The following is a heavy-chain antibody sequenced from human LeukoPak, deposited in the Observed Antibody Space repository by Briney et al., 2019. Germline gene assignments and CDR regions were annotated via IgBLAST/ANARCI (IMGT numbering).Heavy chain of an antibody. D-gene: IGHD6-6*01. CDR1: GFTFSSYA. J-gene: IGHJ4*02. V-gene: IGHV3-64D*09. CDR3: VRGHSSSSNYFDY. CDR2: IYGNGGST. Sequence: GGSLRLSCPASGFTFSSYAMRWVRQAPGKGLEYVSGIYGNGGSTNYEDSVKGTLTISRDNSKNTLYPQMSSLRAEDTAVYYCVRGHSSSSNYFDYWGQGSLVTVSS.